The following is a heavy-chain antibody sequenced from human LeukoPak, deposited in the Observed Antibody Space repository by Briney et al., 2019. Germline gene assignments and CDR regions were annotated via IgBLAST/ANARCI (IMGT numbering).Heavy chain of an antibody. CDR1: GFTFRSYA. CDR3: ARDGSPPGY. CDR2: IKQDGSEK. J-gene: IGHJ4*02. Sequence: GGSLRLSCAASGFTFRSYAMSWVRQAPGKGLEWVANIKQDGSEKYYVDSVKGRFTISRDNAKNSLYLQMNSLRAEDTAVYYCARDGSPPGYWGQGTLVTVSS. D-gene: IGHD1-26*01. V-gene: IGHV3-7*01.